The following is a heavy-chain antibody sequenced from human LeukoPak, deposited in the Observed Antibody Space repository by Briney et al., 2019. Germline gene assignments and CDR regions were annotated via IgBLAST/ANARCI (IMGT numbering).Heavy chain of an antibody. D-gene: IGHD2-2*01. J-gene: IGHJ5*02. Sequence: PSETLSLTCTVSGGSISSGGYYWSWIRQHPGKGLEWIGYIYYSGSTYYNPSLKSRVTISVDTSKNQFSLKLSSVTAADTAVYYCAGWGGGYCSSTSCLWNWFDPWGQGTLVTVSS. V-gene: IGHV4-31*03. CDR2: IYYSGST. CDR1: GGSISSGGYY. CDR3: AGWGGGYCSSTSCLWNWFDP.